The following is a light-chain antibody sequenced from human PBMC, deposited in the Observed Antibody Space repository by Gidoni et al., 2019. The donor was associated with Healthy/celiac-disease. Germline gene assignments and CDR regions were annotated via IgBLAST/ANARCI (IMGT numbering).Light chain of an antibody. V-gene: IGKV1-5*03. CDR2: KAS. CDR3: QQYNSYPLT. CDR1: KSISSW. Sequence: DIQMTPSPSTLSASVGDRVTIPCRASKSISSWLAWYQQNPGQASKLLIYKASSLESGVPSRFSGSGSGTEFTLTISSLHPDDFAIYSCQQYNSYPLTFGGGTKVEIK. J-gene: IGKJ4*01.